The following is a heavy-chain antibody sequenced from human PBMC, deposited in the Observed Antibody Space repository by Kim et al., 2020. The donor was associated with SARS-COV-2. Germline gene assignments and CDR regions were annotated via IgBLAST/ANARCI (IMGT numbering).Heavy chain of an antibody. CDR1: GLTFRSYA. J-gene: IGHJ4*02. CDR3: TKDRSVPGTPSV. V-gene: IGHV3-23*01. Sequence: GGSLRLSCTTSGLTFRSYAMSWVRQAPGKGVEWVSGISGSGGSTYYADSVKGRFTMSRDVLKNTVYLQMSSLRADDTARYFCTKDRSVPGTPSVWGQGTLVTVSS. D-gene: IGHD6-19*01. CDR2: ISGSGGST.